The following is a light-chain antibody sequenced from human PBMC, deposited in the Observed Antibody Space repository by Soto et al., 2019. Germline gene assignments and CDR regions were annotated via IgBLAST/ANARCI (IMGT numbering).Light chain of an antibody. J-gene: IGLJ1*01. CDR3: SSYTSSFTYV. Sequence: SVLTQPASVTGSPRQSITISCTGTSSDVGGYDYVSWYQQHPGKAPRLMIYDVNNRPSGVSDRFSGSKSGNTASLTISGLQAEDEADYYCSSYTSSFTYVFGTGTKLTVL. CDR2: DVN. V-gene: IGLV2-14*03. CDR1: SSDVGGYDY.